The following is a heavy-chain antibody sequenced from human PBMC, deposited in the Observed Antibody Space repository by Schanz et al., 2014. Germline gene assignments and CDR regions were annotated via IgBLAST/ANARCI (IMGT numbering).Heavy chain of an antibody. CDR2: LNPDSGET. V-gene: IGHV1-2*02. D-gene: IGHD3-10*01. CDR3: ARGGVLVLPPGTVKKGNDY. J-gene: IGHJ4*02. Sequence: QVQLVQSGSELKKPGASVRVSCKVSGNNLSKLSMHWVRQAPGQGLEWMGWLNPDSGETLYAQRFQGRVTLTRDTSIRTAYMDLRSLLSDDAAVYFCARGGVLVLPPGTVKKGNDYWGQGTLVTVSS. CDR1: GNNLSKLS.